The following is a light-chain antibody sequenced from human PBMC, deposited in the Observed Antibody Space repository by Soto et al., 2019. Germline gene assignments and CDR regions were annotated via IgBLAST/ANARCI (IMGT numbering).Light chain of an antibody. V-gene: IGKV1-5*03. CDR2: KAS. CDR3: QHYASFSGT. Sequence: DIQMTQSPSSLSASVGDRVTITCRASQSISSYLNWYHLKPGKAPKLLIYKASTLETGVPSRFSGSGSRTEFTLTISSLQPDDFATYYCQHYASFSGTFGQGTKVDI. J-gene: IGKJ1*01. CDR1: QSISSY.